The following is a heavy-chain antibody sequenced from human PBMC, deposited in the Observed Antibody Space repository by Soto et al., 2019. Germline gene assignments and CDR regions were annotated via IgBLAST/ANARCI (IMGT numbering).Heavy chain of an antibody. Sequence: HPGGSLRLSCAASGFTFSSYAMSWVRQAPGKGLEWVSAISGSGGSTYYADSVKGRFTISRDNSKNTLYLQMNSLRAEDTAVYYCAKDENKDYYGMDVWGQGTTVTVSS. V-gene: IGHV3-23*01. CDR1: GFTFSSYA. CDR3: AKDENKDYYGMDV. CDR2: ISGSGGST. J-gene: IGHJ6*02.